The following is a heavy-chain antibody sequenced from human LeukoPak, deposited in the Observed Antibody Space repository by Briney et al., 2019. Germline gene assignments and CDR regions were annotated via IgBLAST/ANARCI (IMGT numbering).Heavy chain of an antibody. CDR3: AKRGFVIRVILVGFHKEAYYFDS. Sequence: SGGSLRLSCAVSGITLSNYGMTWVRQAPGKGLEWVAGLSGSGGSTSYADSVKGRFTISRDNAKNTLYLQMNSLRAEDTAVYFCAKRGFVIRVILVGFHKEAYYFDSSGQGVLVTDSS. J-gene: IGHJ4*02. V-gene: IGHV3-23*01. CDR2: LSGSGGST. CDR1: GITLSNYG. D-gene: IGHD3-22*01.